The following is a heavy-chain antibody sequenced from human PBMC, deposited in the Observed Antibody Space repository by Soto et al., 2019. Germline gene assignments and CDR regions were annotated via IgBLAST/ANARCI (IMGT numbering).Heavy chain of an antibody. CDR1: GGSISSGEYY. D-gene: IGHD4-17*01. CDR2: IYYNRTT. CDR3: VRDCGDYRANSYYYGMDV. J-gene: IGHJ6*02. Sequence: QVQLQGSGPGLLKPSQTLSLTCTVSGGSISSGEYYWSWVRQPPGKGLEWIGHIYYNRTTYYNPSLKSRVTISVDTSKNQFSLKLSSVTVADSAVYYCVRDCGDYRANSYYYGMDVWGQGTTVTVS. V-gene: IGHV4-30-4*01.